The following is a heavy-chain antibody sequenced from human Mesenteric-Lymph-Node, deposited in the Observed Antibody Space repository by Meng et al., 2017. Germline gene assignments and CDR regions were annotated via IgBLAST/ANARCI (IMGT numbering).Heavy chain of an antibody. CDR1: EFTFDDHG. V-gene: IGHV3-20*04. D-gene: IGHD6-25*01. J-gene: IGHJ4*02. CDR2: INWNGIST. CDR3: AKDQAAAQTNYFDY. Sequence: GESLKISCAASEFTFDDHGMSWVRQAPGKGLEWVSDINWNGISTGYADSVKGRFTISRDNARNSLYLQMNGVRGEDTAFYYCAKDQAAAQTNYFDYWGQGTLVTVSS.